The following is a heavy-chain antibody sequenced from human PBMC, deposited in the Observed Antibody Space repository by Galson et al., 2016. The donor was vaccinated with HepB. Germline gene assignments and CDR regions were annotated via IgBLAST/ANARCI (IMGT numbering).Heavy chain of an antibody. D-gene: IGHD2-2*01. CDR2: ISGSGATT. CDR3: AKVLRVSSPDDFFYN. Sequence: SLRLSCAASGFIFSNYGMSWVRQAPGKGLEWVSAISGSGATTFYADSAKGRFTVSRDNSKNMLYLEINSLRAEDTALYYCAKVLRVSSPDDFFYNWGQGTLVTVSS. CDR1: GFIFSNYG. J-gene: IGHJ4*02. V-gene: IGHV3-23*01.